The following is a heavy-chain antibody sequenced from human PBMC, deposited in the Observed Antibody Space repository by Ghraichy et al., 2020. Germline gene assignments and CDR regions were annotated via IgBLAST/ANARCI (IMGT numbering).Heavy chain of an antibody. CDR3: ARHGGSGWLESDY. CDR2: ISSSSYI. D-gene: IGHD6-19*01. V-gene: IGHV3-21*01. CDR1: GFTFSSYS. Sequence: GGSLRLSCAASGFTFSSYSMNWVRQAPGKGLEWVSSISSSSYIYYADSVKGRFTISRDNAKNSLYLQMNSLRAEDTAVYYCARHGGSGWLESDYWGQGTLVTVSS. J-gene: IGHJ4*02.